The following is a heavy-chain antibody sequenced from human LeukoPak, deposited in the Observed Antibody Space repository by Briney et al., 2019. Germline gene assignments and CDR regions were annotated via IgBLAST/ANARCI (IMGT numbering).Heavy chain of an antibody. CDR1: GFTFSKYA. V-gene: IGHV3-23*01. CDR2: ISGSGGST. J-gene: IGHJ4*02. D-gene: IGHD2-8*01. Sequence: PGGSLRLSCAASGFTFSKYAMSWVRQAPGKGLEWVSAISGSGGSTYYADSVKGRFTISRDNSKNTLYLQMHSLRAEDTAVYYCAKGVSLPLYYFDYWGQGTLVTVSS. CDR3: AKGVSLPLYYFDY.